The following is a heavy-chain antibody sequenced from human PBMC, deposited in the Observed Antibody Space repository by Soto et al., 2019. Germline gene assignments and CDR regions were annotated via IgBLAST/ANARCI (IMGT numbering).Heavy chain of an antibody. CDR1: GIIFGGRG. CDR3: ARGSTDSYPESRIFDF. V-gene: IGHV3-23*01. Sequence: PGGSLRLPCVAPGIIFGGRGMSWVRQVPGEGLKWVSTITHKGGDTNSADSVRGRFTIPRDNSKNTLSLQMSSLRAEDSAVYYCARGSTDSYPESRIFDFWGRGTLVTVSS. D-gene: IGHD2-15*01. J-gene: IGHJ4*02. CDR2: ITHKGGDT.